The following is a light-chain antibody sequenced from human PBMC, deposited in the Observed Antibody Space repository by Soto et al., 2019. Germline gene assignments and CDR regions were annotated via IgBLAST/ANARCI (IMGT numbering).Light chain of an antibody. CDR3: SSYTSISTLYV. J-gene: IGLJ1*01. Sequence: QSVLTQPPSASETPGQTVSISCSGTNSDVGGYNYVSWYQQHPGKAPELMIYEVSHRPSGVSNRFSGSKSDNTASLTISGLQAEEEADYYCSSYTSISTLYVFGTGTKVIV. CDR2: EVS. V-gene: IGLV2-14*01. CDR1: NSDVGGYNY.